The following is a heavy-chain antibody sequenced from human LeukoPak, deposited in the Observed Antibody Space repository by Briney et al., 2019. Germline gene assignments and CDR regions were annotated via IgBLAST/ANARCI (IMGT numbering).Heavy chain of an antibody. CDR1: GYTFATYN. V-gene: IGHV1-8*02. D-gene: IGHD6-13*01. CDR3: ARQQQRGDAFDI. J-gene: IGHJ3*02. Sequence: ASVKVSCKVSGYTFATYNINWVRQATGQGLEWMGWMNPNSGNTGYGPKFQGRVTMTRDTSITTAYMELSSLGSEDTAVYYCARQQQRGDAFDIWGQGTIVAVSS. CDR2: MNPNSGNT.